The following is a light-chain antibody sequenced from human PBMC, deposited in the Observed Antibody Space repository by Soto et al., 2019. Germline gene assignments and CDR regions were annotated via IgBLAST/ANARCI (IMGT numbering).Light chain of an antibody. Sequence: DIQITQSPSTLSASVGDRVTITCRASQSISSWLAWYQQKPGKAPKLLIYDASSLESGVPSRFSGSGSGTEFTLTISSLQPDDFATYYCQQYNSYSPLPFGQGTKVAIK. J-gene: IGKJ1*01. CDR1: QSISSW. CDR3: QQYNSYSPLP. V-gene: IGKV1-5*01. CDR2: DAS.